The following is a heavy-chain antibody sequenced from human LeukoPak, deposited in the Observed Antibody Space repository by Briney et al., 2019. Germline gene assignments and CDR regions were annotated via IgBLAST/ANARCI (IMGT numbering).Heavy chain of an antibody. CDR2: ISYDGSNK. J-gene: IGHJ4*02. Sequence: GGSLRLSCAASGFTFSSYGMSWVRQAPGKGLEWVAVISYDGSNKYYADSVKGRFTISRDNSKNTLYLQMNSLRAEDTAVYYCARGPYYYYDSSGYYFDYWGQGTLVTVSS. CDR1: GFTFSSYG. CDR3: ARGPYYYYDSSGYYFDY. D-gene: IGHD3-22*01. V-gene: IGHV3-30*03.